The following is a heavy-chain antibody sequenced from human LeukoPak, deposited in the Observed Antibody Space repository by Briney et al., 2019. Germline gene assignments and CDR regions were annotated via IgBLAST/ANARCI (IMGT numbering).Heavy chain of an antibody. CDR3: ARVSYYDSRLDY. V-gene: IGHV1-8*01. CDR2: MNPNSGNT. D-gene: IGHD3-22*01. J-gene: IGHJ4*02. CDR1: GYTFTSYD. Sequence: ASVKVSCKASGYTFTSYDINWVRQATGQGLEWMGLMNPNSGNTGYAQKFQGRVTMTRNTSISTAYMELSSLRSEDTAVYYCARVSYYDSRLDYWGQGTLVTVSS.